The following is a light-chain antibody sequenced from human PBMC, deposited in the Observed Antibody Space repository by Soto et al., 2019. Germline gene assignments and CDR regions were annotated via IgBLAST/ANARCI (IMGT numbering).Light chain of an antibody. CDR2: EVS. V-gene: IGLV2-8*01. Sequence: QSVLTQPPSASGSPGQSVTISCTGTSSDVGGYNYVSWYQQHPGKAPKLMIYEVSKRPSGVPDRFSGSKSGNTASLTVSGLQAEYVADYYCSSYAGSITSLLATGTKFTGL. CDR3: SSYAGSITSL. J-gene: IGLJ1*01. CDR1: SSDVGGYNY.